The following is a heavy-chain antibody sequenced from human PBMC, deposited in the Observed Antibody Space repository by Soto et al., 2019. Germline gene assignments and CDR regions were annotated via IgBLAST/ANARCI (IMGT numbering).Heavy chain of an antibody. CDR2: ISGSGGST. D-gene: IGHD1-26*01. CDR1: GFTFSSYA. Sequence: EVQLLESGGGLVQPGGSLRLSCAASGFTFSSYAMSWVRQAPGKGLEWVSAISGSGGSTYYADSVKGLFTISRDNXXNTLYLQMNSLRAEDTAVYYCAKDQYSGSPGKPDYWGQGTLVTVSS. J-gene: IGHJ4*02. V-gene: IGHV3-23*01. CDR3: AKDQYSGSPGKPDY.